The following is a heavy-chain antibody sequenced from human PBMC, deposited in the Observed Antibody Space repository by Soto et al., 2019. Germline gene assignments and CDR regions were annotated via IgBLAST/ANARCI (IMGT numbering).Heavy chain of an antibody. V-gene: IGHV1-18*01. J-gene: IGHJ6*02. CDR2: ISAYNGNT. Sequence: ASVKVSCKASGYTFTSYGISWVRQAPGQGLEWMGWISAYNGNTNYAQKLQGRVTMTTDTSTSTAYMELRSLRSDDTAVYYCARGGLLGYDFWSGYSGAYYYGMDVWGQGTTVTVSS. CDR1: GYTFTSYG. D-gene: IGHD3-3*01. CDR3: ARGGLLGYDFWSGYSGAYYYGMDV.